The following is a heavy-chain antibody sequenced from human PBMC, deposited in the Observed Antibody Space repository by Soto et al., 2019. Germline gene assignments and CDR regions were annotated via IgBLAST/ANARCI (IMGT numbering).Heavy chain of an antibody. CDR1: GYTFTSYY. J-gene: IGHJ3*02. CDR3: AAVDCSGGSCYFGAFDI. CDR2: INPSGGST. Sequence: ASVKVSCKASGYTFTSYYMHWVRQAPGQGLEWMGIINPSGGSTSYAQKFQERVTITRDMSTSTAYMELSSLRSEDTAVYYCAAVDCSGGSCYFGAFDIWGQGTMVTVSS. D-gene: IGHD2-15*01. V-gene: IGHV1-46*01.